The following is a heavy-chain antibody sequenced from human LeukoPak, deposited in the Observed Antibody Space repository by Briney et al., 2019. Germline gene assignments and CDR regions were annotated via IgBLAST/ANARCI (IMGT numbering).Heavy chain of an antibody. J-gene: IGHJ4*02. Sequence: PGGSLRLTCAASGFTVSSNYMSWVRQAPGKGLEWVSVIYSGGSTYYADSVKGRFTISRDNSKNTLYLQMNSLRAEDTAVYYCARARGVRGVIEYYLDYWGQGTLVTVSS. CDR2: IYSGGST. V-gene: IGHV3-53*01. D-gene: IGHD3-10*01. CDR3: ARARGVRGVIEYYLDY. CDR1: GFTVSSNY.